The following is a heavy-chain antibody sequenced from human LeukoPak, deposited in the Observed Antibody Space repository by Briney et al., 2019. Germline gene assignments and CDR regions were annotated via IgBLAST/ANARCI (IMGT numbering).Heavy chain of an antibody. CDR3: AKSHLPNAYSGTYYCDY. CDR1: GFTFSYYG. J-gene: IGHJ4*02. Sequence: GGSLRLSCAASGFTFSYYGMHWVRQAPGKGLESVAFIRYDESKKFYGDSVKGRFTISRDNSKNTLYLQMNSLRTEDTAVYYCAKSHLPNAYSGTYYCDYWGQGTLVTVSS. D-gene: IGHD1-26*01. V-gene: IGHV3-30*02. CDR2: IRYDESKK.